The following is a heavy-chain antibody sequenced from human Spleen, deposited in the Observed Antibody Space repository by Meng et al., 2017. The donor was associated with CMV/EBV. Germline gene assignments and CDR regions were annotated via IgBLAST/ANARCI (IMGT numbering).Heavy chain of an antibody. CDR2: ISGSGGST. Sequence: GGSLRLSCAASGFTFSSYAMSWVRQAPGKGLEWVSAISGSGGSTYYADSVKGRFTISRDNSKNTLYLQMNSLRAEDTAVYYCAKASGHYDFWTVYWYFDLWGRGTLVTVSS. J-gene: IGHJ2*01. V-gene: IGHV3-23*01. CDR3: AKASGHYDFWTVYWYFDL. D-gene: IGHD3-3*01. CDR1: GFTFSSYA.